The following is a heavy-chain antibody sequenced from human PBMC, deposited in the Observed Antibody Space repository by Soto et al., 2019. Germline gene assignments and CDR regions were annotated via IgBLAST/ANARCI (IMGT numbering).Heavy chain of an antibody. Sequence: QVQLVESGGGVVQPGMSLRLSCAASGFTFSNYGMHWVRQAPGKGLEWVAVIWYDGSNKYYADSVKGRLTISRDNSKNTLYLQMNTLRAEDTAVYYCARHKGGDPYYFDYWGQGTLVTVSS. J-gene: IGHJ4*02. D-gene: IGHD4-17*01. CDR1: GFTFSNYG. CDR3: ARHKGGDPYYFDY. CDR2: IWYDGSNK. V-gene: IGHV3-33*01.